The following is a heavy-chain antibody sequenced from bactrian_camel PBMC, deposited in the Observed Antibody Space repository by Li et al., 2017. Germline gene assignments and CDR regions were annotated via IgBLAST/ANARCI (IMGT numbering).Heavy chain of an antibody. V-gene: IGHV3S40*01. CDR1: GFSLNTAF. CDR2: INSGGDTT. D-gene: IGHD5*01. Sequence: DVQLVESGGGLVQAGGSMRLSCAASGFSLNTAFMRWVRQRPGKGLERVSTINSGGDTTYYADSVKGRFTISRDNAKNTLYLQLNNLKTEDTAMYYCAKLGTRWSEFPYWGQGTQVTVS. CDR3: AKLGTRWSEFPY. J-gene: IGHJ4*01.